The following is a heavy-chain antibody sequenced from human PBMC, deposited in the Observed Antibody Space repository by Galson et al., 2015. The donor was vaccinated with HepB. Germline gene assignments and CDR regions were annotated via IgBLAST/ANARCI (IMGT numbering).Heavy chain of an antibody. CDR3: ARGYSSGWYGYQFDD. CDR1: GFSVSSSY. D-gene: IGHD6-19*01. Sequence: SLRLSCAGSGFSVSSSYMSWVRQAPGMGLEWVSGIYDSGNTYYADSVKGRFTISRDNSKNTLYLQMDSLRVEDTATYYCARGYSSGWYGYQFDDWGQGTLMTVSS. V-gene: IGHV3-53*01. J-gene: IGHJ4*02. CDR2: IYDSGNT.